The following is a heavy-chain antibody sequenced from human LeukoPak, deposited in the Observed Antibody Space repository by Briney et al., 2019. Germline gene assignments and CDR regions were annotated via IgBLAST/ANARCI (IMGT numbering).Heavy chain of an antibody. CDR1: GGSINSSSYY. Sequence: SETLSLTCTVSGGSINSSSYYWGWIRQTPGKGLEWIGSMFYSGSTYYKPTLKSRVSIYVETSKNQFSLKLSSVTAADTAVYYCAVDSIEYSSSTGSTKDAFDIWGQGTMVTVSS. CDR2: MFYSGST. V-gene: IGHV4-39*01. J-gene: IGHJ3*02. D-gene: IGHD6-6*01. CDR3: AVDSIEYSSSTGSTKDAFDI.